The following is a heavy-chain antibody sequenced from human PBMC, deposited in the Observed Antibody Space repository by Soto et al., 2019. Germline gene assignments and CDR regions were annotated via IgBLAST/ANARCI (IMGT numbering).Heavy chain of an antibody. J-gene: IGHJ6*02. CDR2: INAGNGNT. D-gene: IGHD3-3*01. CDR1: GYTFTSYA. Sequence: ASVKVSCKASGYTFTSYAMHWVRQAPGQRLEWMGWINAGNGNTKYAQKFQGRVTITRDTSASTAYMELSSLRSEDTAVYYCARDQTEAYDFWSGYFRTNYYYGMDVWGQGTTVTVSS. V-gene: IGHV1-3*01. CDR3: ARDQTEAYDFWSGYFRTNYYYGMDV.